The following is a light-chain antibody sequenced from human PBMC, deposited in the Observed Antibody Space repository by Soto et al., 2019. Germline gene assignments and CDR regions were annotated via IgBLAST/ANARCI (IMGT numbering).Light chain of an antibody. CDR2: EVS. CDR3: CSYAGSSTF. Sequence: QSVLTQPASVSGSPGQSITISCTGTSSDVGSYNLVSWYQQHPGKAPKLMIYEVSKRPSGVSNRFSGSKSGNTASLIISGLQADDEADYYCCSYAGSSTFFGTGTKVTVL. J-gene: IGLJ1*01. V-gene: IGLV2-23*02. CDR1: SSDVGSYNL.